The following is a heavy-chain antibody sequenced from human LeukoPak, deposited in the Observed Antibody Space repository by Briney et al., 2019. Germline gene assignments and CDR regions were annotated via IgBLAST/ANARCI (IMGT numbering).Heavy chain of an antibody. CDR1: GFTFSSYW. CDR3: ARDKYGAYFDS. D-gene: IGHD4-17*01. J-gene: IGHJ4*02. V-gene: IGHV3-7*04. Sequence: GGSLRLSCAASGFTFSSYWMDWVRQAPGKGPEWVANIKPDGSEKYYVDSVKGRFTISRDNAKNSLYLQMNSLRVEDTAVYYCARDKYGAYFDSWGQGTLVTVSS. CDR2: IKPDGSEK.